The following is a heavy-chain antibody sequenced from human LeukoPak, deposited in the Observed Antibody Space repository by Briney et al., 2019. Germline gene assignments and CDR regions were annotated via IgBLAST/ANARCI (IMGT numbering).Heavy chain of an antibody. Sequence: ASETLSLTCTVSGGSLSGFHWGWIRQPPGKGLEWIGFIYYSGSANYNPSLKSRVTMSVDMSKNQFSLKLSSVTAADTAFYYCARDRDSSGWFDYWGQGALVTVSS. D-gene: IGHD6-19*01. V-gene: IGHV4-59*01. CDR2: IYYSGSA. CDR1: GGSLSGFH. CDR3: ARDRDSSGWFDY. J-gene: IGHJ4*02.